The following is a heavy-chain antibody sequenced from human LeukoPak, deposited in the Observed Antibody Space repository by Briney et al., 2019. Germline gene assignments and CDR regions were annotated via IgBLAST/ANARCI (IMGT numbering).Heavy chain of an antibody. J-gene: IGHJ4*02. CDR1: GFTFSHYS. Sequence: GGSLRLSCATSGFTFSHYSMNWVRQAPGKGLEWVSSISSSSSYIYYADSVKGRFTISRDNAKNSLYLQMNSLRAEDTAVYYCARDQQLWLPTFDYWGQGTLVTVSS. V-gene: IGHV3-21*01. CDR3: ARDQQLWLPTFDY. CDR2: ISSSSSYI. D-gene: IGHD5-18*01.